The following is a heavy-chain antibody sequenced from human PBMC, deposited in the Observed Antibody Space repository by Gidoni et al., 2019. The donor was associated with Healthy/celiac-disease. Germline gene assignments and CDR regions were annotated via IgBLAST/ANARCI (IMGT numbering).Heavy chain of an antibody. CDR1: GFTFSSSG. V-gene: IGHV3-33*01. Sequence: QVQLVESGGGVVEPGRSLRLSCAASGFTFSSSGMHWVRQAPGKGLEWVAVIWYDGSNKYYADSVKGRFTISRDNSKNTLYLQMNSLRAEDTAVYYCARGSPYSGSPNDAFDIWGQGTMVTVSS. J-gene: IGHJ3*02. CDR3: ARGSPYSGSPNDAFDI. CDR2: IWYDGSNK. D-gene: IGHD1-26*01.